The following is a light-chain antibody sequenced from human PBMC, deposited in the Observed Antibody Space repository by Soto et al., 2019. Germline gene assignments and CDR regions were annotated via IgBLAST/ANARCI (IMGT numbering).Light chain of an antibody. Sequence: QSVLTQPSSVSGAPGQRVTISCTGSSSNIGAGYDVHWYQQHPGTAPKLLIYGNSNRPSGVPDRFSGFKSGTSASLAITGLQTEDEADYYCQSYDNSLSGWVFGGGTKVTVL. CDR1: SSNIGAGYD. J-gene: IGLJ3*02. CDR3: QSYDNSLSGWV. V-gene: IGLV1-40*01. CDR2: GNS.